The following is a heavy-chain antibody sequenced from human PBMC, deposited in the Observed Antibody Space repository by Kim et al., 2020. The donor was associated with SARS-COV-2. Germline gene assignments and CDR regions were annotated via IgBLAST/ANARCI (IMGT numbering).Heavy chain of an antibody. Sequence: SETLSLTCTVSGGSISSSSYYWGWIRQPPGKGLEWIGSIYYSGSTYYNPSLKSRVTISVDTSKNQFSLKLSSVTAADTAVYYCARHIAVAGTEQPDMSDWFDPWGQGTLVTVSS. D-gene: IGHD6-19*01. CDR2: IYYSGST. J-gene: IGHJ5*02. V-gene: IGHV4-39*01. CDR1: GGSISSSSYY. CDR3: ARHIAVAGTEQPDMSDWFDP.